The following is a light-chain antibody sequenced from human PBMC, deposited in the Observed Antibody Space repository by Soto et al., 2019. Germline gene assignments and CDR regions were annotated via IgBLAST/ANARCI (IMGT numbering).Light chain of an antibody. CDR1: QSIGNF. CDR3: QQRSSWPPIT. Sequence: EIVLPKSPAILSLSPGERATLSCRASQSIGNFLAWYQQKPGQPPRLLIFDASNRAAGVPARFSGSGSGTDFTLTIRSLEPEDFAVYFCQQRSSWPPITFGQGTRLEIK. J-gene: IGKJ5*01. CDR2: DAS. V-gene: IGKV3-11*01.